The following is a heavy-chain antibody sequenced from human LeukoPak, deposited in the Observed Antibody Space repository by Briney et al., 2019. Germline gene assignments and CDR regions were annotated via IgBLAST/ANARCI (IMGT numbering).Heavy chain of an antibody. CDR3: AKASRTIFGVVIVVGRPSDAFDV. CDR2: INPDTGDT. D-gene: IGHD3-3*01. V-gene: IGHV1-2*06. CDR1: AYSFTGYF. Sequence: GASVKVSCKASAYSFTGYFLHWVRQAPGQGLEWMGRINPDTGDTNYEQKFQGRVTMTRDTSISTAYMELTSLRSDDTAMYYCAKASRTIFGVVIVVGRPSDAFDVWGQGTMVTVSS. J-gene: IGHJ3*01.